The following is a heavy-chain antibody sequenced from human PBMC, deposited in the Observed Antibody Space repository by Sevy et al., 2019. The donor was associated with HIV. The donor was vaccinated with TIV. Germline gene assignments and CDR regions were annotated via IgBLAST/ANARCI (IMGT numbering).Heavy chain of an antibody. CDR2: ISSSGSLI. Sequence: GGSLRLSCAASEFTFSSYEMNWVRQAPGMGLEWVSYISSSGSLIYYADSVKGRFTISRDNAKNSLYLQMNSLRAEDTAVYYCAGGVVIGTTFDYWGQGTLVTVSS. D-gene: IGHD3-22*01. CDR1: EFTFSSYE. J-gene: IGHJ4*02. V-gene: IGHV3-48*03. CDR3: AGGVVIGTTFDY.